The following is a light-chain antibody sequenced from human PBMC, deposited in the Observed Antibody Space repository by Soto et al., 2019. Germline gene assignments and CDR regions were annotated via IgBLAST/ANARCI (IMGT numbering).Light chain of an antibody. CDR2: GAS. Sequence: DIRLTQSPASLSASVGDRVSITCRTSRSISRYLNWYQQKLGKAPKLLIYGASTLQGGVPSRFSGSGSGTDFTLTISGLQPEDFATYYCQESFSSPYFFGQGTKLEMK. V-gene: IGKV1-39*01. J-gene: IGKJ2*01. CDR3: QESFSSPYF. CDR1: RSISRY.